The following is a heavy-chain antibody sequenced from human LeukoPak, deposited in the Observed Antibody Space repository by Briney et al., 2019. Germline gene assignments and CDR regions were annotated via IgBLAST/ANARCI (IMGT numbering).Heavy chain of an antibody. Sequence: GASVKVSCKASGGTFSSYAISWVRQAPGQGLEWMGGIIPIFGTANYAQKFQGRVTITADESTSTAYMELSSLRSEDTAVYYCARAPVRGWNDEISGMDVWGQGTTVTVSS. CDR2: IIPIFGTA. CDR1: GGTFSSYA. V-gene: IGHV1-69*13. J-gene: IGHJ6*02. D-gene: IGHD1-1*01. CDR3: ARAPVRGWNDEISGMDV.